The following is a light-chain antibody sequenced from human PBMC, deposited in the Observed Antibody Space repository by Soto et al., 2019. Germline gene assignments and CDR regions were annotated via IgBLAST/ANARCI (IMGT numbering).Light chain of an antibody. CDR1: SSDVGISTL. J-gene: IGLJ2*01. V-gene: IGLV2-23*01. CDR3: SSYARSNAVV. CDR2: EGA. Sequence: QSALTQPASVSGSPRQSITISCTGTSSDVGISTLVSWYQHHPGKAPKLIIYEGAKRPSGVSHRFSGSKSGNMASLTISGLQTEDEADYYCSSYARSNAVVFGGGTKLTVL.